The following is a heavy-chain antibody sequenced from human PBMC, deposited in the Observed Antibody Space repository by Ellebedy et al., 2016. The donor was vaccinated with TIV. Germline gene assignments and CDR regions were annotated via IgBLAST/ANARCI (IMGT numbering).Heavy chain of an antibody. D-gene: IGHD6-13*01. CDR2: INPNSGGT. V-gene: IGHV1-2*02. CDR1: GYTFTGYY. Sequence: AASVKVSCKASGYTFTGYYMHWVRQAPGQGLEWMGWINPNSGGTNYAQKFQGRVTMTRDTSISTAYMELSRLRSDDTAVYYCATSNVYRSSWYEGGPYLDYWGQGTLVTVSS. J-gene: IGHJ4*02. CDR3: ATSNVYRSSWYEGGPYLDY.